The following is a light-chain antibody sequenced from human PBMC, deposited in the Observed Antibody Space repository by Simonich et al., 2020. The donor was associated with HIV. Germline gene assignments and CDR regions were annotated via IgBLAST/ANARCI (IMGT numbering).Light chain of an antibody. Sequence: DIQMTQSPSSLSASVGNRVTITCRASQNITKYLNWYQQKPCKAPELLIYASFHLQSGVPSRFSGSGSGTDFTLTICSLQPEDFATYYCQQSHTTPYTFGQGTKLDIK. CDR1: QNITKY. V-gene: IGKV1-39*01. J-gene: IGKJ2*01. CDR3: QQSHTTPYT. CDR2: ASF.